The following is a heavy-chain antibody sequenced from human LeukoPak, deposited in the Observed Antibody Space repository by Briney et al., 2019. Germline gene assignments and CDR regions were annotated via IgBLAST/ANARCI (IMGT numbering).Heavy chain of an antibody. Sequence: ASVKVSCKASGYTFTSNYIHWVRQAPGQGLEWMGMIYPRDGSTSYAQKFQGRVTMTRDTSTSTVYMELSSLRSEDTAVYYCALFGELFHNDAFDIWGQGTMVTVSS. CDR1: GYTFTSNY. CDR2: IYPRDGST. V-gene: IGHV1-46*01. CDR3: ALFGELFHNDAFDI. D-gene: IGHD3-10*01. J-gene: IGHJ3*02.